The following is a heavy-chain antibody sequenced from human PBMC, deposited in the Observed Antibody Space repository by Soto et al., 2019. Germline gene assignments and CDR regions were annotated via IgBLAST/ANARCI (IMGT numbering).Heavy chain of an antibody. V-gene: IGHV3-7*03. J-gene: IGHJ4*02. CDR2: IKNDGSQQ. CDR3: SRENWFQDY. Sequence: PGGSLRLSCSASGFTFSVYYMTWVRQAPGKGLEWVASIKNDGSQQYYVDSVKGRFTISGDNAKNSLYLQMHSLRAGDTALYYCSRENWFQDYWGQGTRVTVSS. CDR1: GFTFSVYY. D-gene: IGHD3-10*01.